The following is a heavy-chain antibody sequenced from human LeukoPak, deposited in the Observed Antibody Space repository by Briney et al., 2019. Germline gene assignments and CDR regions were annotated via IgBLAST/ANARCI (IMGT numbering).Heavy chain of an antibody. Sequence: PGGSLRLSCAASGFPFSSYSMNWVRQPQGKGLEWIGEIYHSGSTNYNPSLKSRGTISVDKTKNQFSLKLSSVTAADTAVYYCARVYGYYMDVWGKGTTVTVSS. D-gene: IGHD5/OR15-5a*01. CDR1: GFPFSSYS. CDR2: IYHSGST. V-gene: IGHV4-4*02. CDR3: ARVYGYYMDV. J-gene: IGHJ6*03.